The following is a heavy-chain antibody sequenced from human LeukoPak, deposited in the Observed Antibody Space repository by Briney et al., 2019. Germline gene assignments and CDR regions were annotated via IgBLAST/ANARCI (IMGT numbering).Heavy chain of an antibody. J-gene: IGHJ4*02. CDR2: ISYDGSNK. CDR3: ARASSGSFLVRRALDY. Sequence: PGRSLRLSCAASGFTFSSYAMHWVRQAPGKGLEWVAVISYDGSNKYYADSVKGRFTISRDNSKNTLYLQMNSLRAEDTAVYYCARASSGSFLVRRALDYWGQGTLVTVSS. CDR1: GFTFSSYA. V-gene: IGHV3-30-3*01. D-gene: IGHD3-10*01.